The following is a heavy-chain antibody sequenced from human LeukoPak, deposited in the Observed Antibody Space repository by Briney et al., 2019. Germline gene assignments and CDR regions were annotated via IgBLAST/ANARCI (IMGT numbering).Heavy chain of an antibody. Sequence: ASVKVSCKASGYTFTGYYMHWVRQAPGQGLEWMGWINPNSGGTNYAQKFQGRVTMTRDTSISTAYMELSRLRSDDTAVYYCARVKSRILEWLSLQYCYGMDVWGQGTTVTVSS. D-gene: IGHD3-3*01. CDR3: ARVKSRILEWLSLQYCYGMDV. CDR1: GYTFTGYY. V-gene: IGHV1-2*02. CDR2: INPNSGGT. J-gene: IGHJ6*02.